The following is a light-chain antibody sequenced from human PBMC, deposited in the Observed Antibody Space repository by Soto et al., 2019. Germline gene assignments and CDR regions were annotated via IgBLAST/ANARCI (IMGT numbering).Light chain of an antibody. Sequence: QSALTQPASVSGSPGQSITISCTGTSSDVGGYDYVSWYQHFPGKAPKLIIYEVSNRPSGVSNRFSGSKSGNTASLTISGLQAEDDADYYCSSYTITITVDVVFCGGTQLTVL. CDR1: SSDVGGYDY. CDR3: SSYTITITVDVV. CDR2: EVS. V-gene: IGLV2-14*01. J-gene: IGLJ2*01.